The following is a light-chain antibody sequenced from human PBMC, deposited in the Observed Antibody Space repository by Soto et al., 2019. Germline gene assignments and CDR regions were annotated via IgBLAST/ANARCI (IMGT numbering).Light chain of an antibody. CDR3: SSYTSSGTQV. J-gene: IGLJ3*02. V-gene: IGLV2-14*01. Sequence: QSAMTQPASVSGSPGQSITISCTGTSSDVGGYNYVSWYQQHPGKAPKLMIYEVSNRPSGVSNRFSGSKSGNTASLTICGLQAEDEADYYCSSYTSSGTQVFGGGTKLTVL. CDR1: SSDVGGYNY. CDR2: EVS.